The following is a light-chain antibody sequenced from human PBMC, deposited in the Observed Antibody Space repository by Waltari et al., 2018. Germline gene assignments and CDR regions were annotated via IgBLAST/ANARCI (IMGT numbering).Light chain of an antibody. Sequence: EVVMTQSPATLSVSPGARVTLSCRASQSVNRCVAWYQQKPGQAPRLLIYGASTRATGIPARFSGSGSGTEFTLTISSLQSEDFAVYYCQQYNDWPPLTFGGGTKLEIK. V-gene: IGKV3-15*01. CDR3: QQYNDWPPLT. CDR2: GAS. J-gene: IGKJ4*01. CDR1: QSVNRC.